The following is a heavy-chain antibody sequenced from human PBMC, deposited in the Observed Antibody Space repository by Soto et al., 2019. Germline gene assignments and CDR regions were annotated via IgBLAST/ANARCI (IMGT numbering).Heavy chain of an antibody. CDR1: GYTFTSFD. CDR3: ASGDAFDI. Sequence: ASVKVSCKASGYTFTSFDINWVRQASGQGLEWMGWMNPNSGNTIYAQKFQGRVTITANTSTNTAYMELSSLRSEDTAVYYCASGDAFDIWGQGTMVTVSS. J-gene: IGHJ3*02. CDR2: MNPNSGNT. V-gene: IGHV1-8*01.